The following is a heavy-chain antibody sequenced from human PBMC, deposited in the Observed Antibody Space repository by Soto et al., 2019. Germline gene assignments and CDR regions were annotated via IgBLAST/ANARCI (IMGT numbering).Heavy chain of an antibody. V-gene: IGHV3-64D*06. Sequence: GGSLRLSCSASGFTLSSYAMHWVRQAPGKGLEYVSAISSNGGSTYYADSVKGRFTISRDNSKNTLYLQMSSLRAEDTAVYYCVKDGRLMSVGIQLWLPFDYWGQGTLVTVSS. CDR1: GFTLSSYA. CDR2: ISSNGGST. CDR3: VKDGRLMSVGIQLWLPFDY. J-gene: IGHJ4*02. D-gene: IGHD5-18*01.